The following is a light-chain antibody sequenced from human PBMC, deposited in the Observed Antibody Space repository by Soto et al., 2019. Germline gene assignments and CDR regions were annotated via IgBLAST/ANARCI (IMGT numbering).Light chain of an antibody. CDR2: AAS. V-gene: IGKV1-39*01. J-gene: IGKJ1*01. CDR3: QQSYSTLGT. Sequence: QMTQSPSSLSASVGDRVIITCRADHSINNYLNWYQQKPGQVPKLLIYAASTLQSGVPSSFSGSGSGRVFTLTINSLQPEDFATYYCQQSYSTLGTFGRGTRVEI. CDR1: HSINNY.